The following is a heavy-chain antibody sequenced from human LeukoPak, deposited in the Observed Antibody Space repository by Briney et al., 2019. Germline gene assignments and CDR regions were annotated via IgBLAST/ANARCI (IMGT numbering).Heavy chain of an antibody. J-gene: IGHJ5*02. CDR3: TRESMVGNTIYWFDP. D-gene: IGHD1-26*01. Sequence: SQALSLTCAISGDSVSSNSAAWNWIRQSPSRGLEWLGRTYYVSKWYNDYAVSVKSRITISPDTSKNQFSLQLNSVTPEDTAIYYCTRESMVGNTIYWFDPWGRGTLVTVSS. V-gene: IGHV6-1*01. CDR1: GDSVSSNSAA. CDR2: TYYVSKWYN.